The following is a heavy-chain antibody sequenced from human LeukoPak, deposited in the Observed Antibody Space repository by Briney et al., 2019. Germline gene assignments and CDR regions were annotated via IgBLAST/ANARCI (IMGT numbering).Heavy chain of an antibody. V-gene: IGHV4-34*01. D-gene: IGHD2-15*01. CDR1: GGSFSGYY. Sequence: SETLSLTCAVYGGSFSGYYWSWIRQPPGKGLEWIGEINHSGSTNYNPSLKSRVTISVDTSKNQLSLKLSSVTAADTAVYYCARGRDRRRGYCSGGSCHRSGNYYYYMDVWGKGTTVTVSS. J-gene: IGHJ6*03. CDR3: ARGRDRRRGYCSGGSCHRSGNYYYYMDV. CDR2: INHSGST.